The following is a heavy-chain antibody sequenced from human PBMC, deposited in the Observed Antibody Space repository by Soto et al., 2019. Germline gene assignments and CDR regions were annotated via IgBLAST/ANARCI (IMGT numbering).Heavy chain of an antibody. J-gene: IGHJ6*02. CDR2: ISTYNGDT. V-gene: IGHV1-18*01. D-gene: IGHD5-12*01. Sequence: QVQLVQSGAEVKKPGASVKVSCKASGYTFTRSGISWVRQAPGQGLEWMGWISTYNGDTNYAQTFQGRVTMTTDTSTSTVHMEVRSLRSDDTAFYYCAREGVAPYYYYGMDVWGQGTPVTVSS. CDR1: GYTFTRSG. CDR3: AREGVAPYYYYGMDV.